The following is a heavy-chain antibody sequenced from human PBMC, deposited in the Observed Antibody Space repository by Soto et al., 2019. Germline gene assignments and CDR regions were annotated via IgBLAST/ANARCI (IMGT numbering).Heavy chain of an antibody. V-gene: IGHV3-23*01. D-gene: IGHD2-15*01. J-gene: IGHJ4*02. CDR1: GFTFSSYA. Sequence: EVQLLESGGGLVQPGGSLRLSCAASGFTFSSYAMSWVRQAPGKGLEWVSAISGSGGSTYYADSVKGRFTISRDNSKNTLYLQMNSLRAEDTDVYYCAKEAGYCSGGSCYRNFDYWGQGTLVTVSS. CDR2: ISGSGGST. CDR3: AKEAGYCSGGSCYRNFDY.